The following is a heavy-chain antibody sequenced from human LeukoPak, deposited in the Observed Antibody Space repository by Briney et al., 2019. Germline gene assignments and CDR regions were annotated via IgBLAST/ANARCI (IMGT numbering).Heavy chain of an antibody. CDR1: GYTFTSYG. D-gene: IGHD1-26*01. CDR3: ARDCGFWCGSYYPVPLDY. J-gene: IGHJ4*02. Sequence: ASVKVSCKASGYTFTSYGISWVRQAPGQGLEWMGWISAYNGNTNYAQKLQGRVTMTTDTSTSTAYMELRSLRSDDTAVYYCARDCGFWCGSYYPVPLDYWGQGTLVTVSS. V-gene: IGHV1-18*01. CDR2: ISAYNGNT.